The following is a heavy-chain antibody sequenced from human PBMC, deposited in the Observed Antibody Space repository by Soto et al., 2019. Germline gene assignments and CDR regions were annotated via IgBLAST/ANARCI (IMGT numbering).Heavy chain of an antibody. CDR1: GGSISSSRCH. V-gene: IGHV4-39*07. CDR3: ARVSGSYYYGMDV. D-gene: IGHD1-26*01. Sequence: PSETLSLTCTVSGGSISSSRCHWGWIRQPPGKGLEWIASIKYSGTTFYNPSLKSRVTISVDKSKNQFSLKLSSVTAADTAVYYCARVSGSYYYGMDVWGQGTTVTVSS. CDR2: IKYSGTT. J-gene: IGHJ6*02.